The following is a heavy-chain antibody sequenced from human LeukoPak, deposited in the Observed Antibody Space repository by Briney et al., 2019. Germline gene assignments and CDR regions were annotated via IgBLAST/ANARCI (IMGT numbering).Heavy chain of an antibody. V-gene: IGHV3-21*01. CDR1: GFTFSSYS. CDR2: ISSTSSYI. Sequence: PGGSLRLSCAASGFTFSSYSMNWVRQAPGKGLEWVSSISSTSSYIYYAASVKGRFTISRDNAKNSLSLQMNSLRAEDTAVYYCARDEVYHSGTYYKPNFYYMDVWGKGTTVIVSS. J-gene: IGHJ6*03. CDR3: ARDEVYHSGTYYKPNFYYMDV. D-gene: IGHD3-10*01.